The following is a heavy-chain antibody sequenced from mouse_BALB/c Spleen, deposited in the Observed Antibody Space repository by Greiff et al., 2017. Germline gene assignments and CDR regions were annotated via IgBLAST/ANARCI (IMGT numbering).Heavy chain of an antibody. D-gene: IGHD1-1*01. Sequence: EVQVVESGAELVKPGASVKLSCTASGFNIKDTYMHWVKQRPEQGLEWIGRIDPANGNTKYDPKFQGKATITADTSSNTAYLQLSSLTSEDTAVYYCARDRFITTVVNYAMDYWGQGTSVTVSS. V-gene: IGHV14-3*02. CDR2: IDPANGNT. CDR1: GFNIKDTY. CDR3: ARDRFITTVVNYAMDY. J-gene: IGHJ4*01.